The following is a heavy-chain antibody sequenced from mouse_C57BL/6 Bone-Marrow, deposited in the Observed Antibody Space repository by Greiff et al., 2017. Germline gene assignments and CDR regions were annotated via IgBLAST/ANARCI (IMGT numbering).Heavy chain of an antibody. CDR2: IYPRSGNT. J-gene: IGHJ2*01. V-gene: IGHV1-81*01. CDR1: GYTFPSYG. CDR3: ARWDYYGSSYGDY. D-gene: IGHD1-1*01. Sequence: VQLQQSGAELARPGASVTLSCKASGYTFPSYGISWVKQRTGQGLEWIGEIYPRSGNTYYNEKFKGKATLTADKSSSTAYMELRSLTSEDSAVYFCARWDYYGSSYGDYWGQGTTLTVSS.